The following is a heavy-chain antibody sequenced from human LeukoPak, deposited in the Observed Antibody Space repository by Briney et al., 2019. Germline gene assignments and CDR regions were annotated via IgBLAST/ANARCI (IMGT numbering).Heavy chain of an antibody. J-gene: IGHJ4*02. V-gene: IGHV3-21*01. CDR1: GFTFINYG. D-gene: IGHD3-10*01. CDR2: ISSGGSYI. Sequence: GGSLRLSCAASGFTFINYGMNWVRQAPGKGLEWVSSISSGGSYIYYAASVKGRITISRDSDKSSLFLQMNSLRVDDTAVYYCAREFETPSMTMVRGVTSPFFDYWGQGTLVTVSS. CDR3: AREFETPSMTMVRGVTSPFFDY.